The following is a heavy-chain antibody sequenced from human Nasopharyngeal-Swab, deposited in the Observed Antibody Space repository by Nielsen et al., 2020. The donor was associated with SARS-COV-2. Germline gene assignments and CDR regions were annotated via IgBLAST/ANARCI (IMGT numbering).Heavy chain of an antibody. CDR3: ARGRSSYPPGY. CDR1: GFIFSDYY. D-gene: IGHD2-2*01. Sequence: GESLKISCAASGFIFSDYYMSWIRQAPGKGLEWVSYISSSSYFTYYADPVKGRFTISRDNAKNSLYLQMDSLRAEDTAVYYCARGRSSYPPGYWGQGTQVTVSS. CDR2: ISSSSYFT. J-gene: IGHJ4*02. V-gene: IGHV3-11*06.